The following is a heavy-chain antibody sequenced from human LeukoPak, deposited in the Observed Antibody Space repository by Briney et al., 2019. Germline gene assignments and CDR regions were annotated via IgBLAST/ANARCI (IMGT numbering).Heavy chain of an antibody. CDR3: AIDPNWGTHS. D-gene: IGHD7-27*01. CDR1: GFTFSTYT. V-gene: IGHV3-23*01. Sequence: PGESLRLSCATSGFTFSTYTMYWVRHPPGKGLEWVSIIGSSGGGIHYADSVEGRFTISRDNSKNALYLQMNSLRVEDTAVYYCAIDPNWGTHSWGQGVLVTVSS. J-gene: IGHJ4*02. CDR2: IGSSGGGI.